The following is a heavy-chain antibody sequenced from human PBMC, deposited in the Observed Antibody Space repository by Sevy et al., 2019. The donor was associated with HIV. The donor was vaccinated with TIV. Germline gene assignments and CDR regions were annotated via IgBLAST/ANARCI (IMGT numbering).Heavy chain of an antibody. CDR2: IFTSGST. CDR3: ARVEWELSGHAFDI. CDR1: GGSISNYY. J-gene: IGHJ3*02. V-gene: IGHV4-4*07. D-gene: IGHD3-16*02. Sequence: SETLSLTCTVSGGSISNYYWSWIRQSAGKGLEWIGRIFTSGSTNYNPSLKSRVTMSIDTSKNQFFLRLSSVTAADTAVYYCARVEWELSGHAFDIWGQGTMVTVSS.